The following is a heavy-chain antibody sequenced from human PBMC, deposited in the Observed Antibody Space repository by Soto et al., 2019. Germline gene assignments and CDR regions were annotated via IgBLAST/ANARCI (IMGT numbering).Heavy chain of an antibody. Sequence: GESLKISCKGSGYRFTSYWIGWVRQMPGKGLEWMGIIYPGDSDTRYSPSFQGQVTISADKSISTAYLQWSSLKASDTAMYYCARRYCSGGSCYFTDYYYMDVWGKGTTVTVSS. CDR3: ARRYCSGGSCYFTDYYYMDV. CDR1: GYRFTSYW. V-gene: IGHV5-51*01. CDR2: IYPGDSDT. J-gene: IGHJ6*03. D-gene: IGHD2-15*01.